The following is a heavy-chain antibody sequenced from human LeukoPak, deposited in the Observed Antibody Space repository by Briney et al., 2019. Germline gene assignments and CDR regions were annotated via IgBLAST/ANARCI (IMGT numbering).Heavy chain of an antibody. V-gene: IGHV3-21*01. J-gene: IGHJ5*02. CDR2: ISSSSSYI. CDR1: GFTFSSYS. D-gene: IGHD3-10*01. Sequence: GGSLRLSCAASGFTFSSYSMNWVRQAPGKGLEWVSSISSSSSYIYYADSVKGRFTISRDNAKNSLYLQMNSLRAGDTAVYYCARAHGDWFDPWGQGTPVTVSS. CDR3: ARAHGDWFDP.